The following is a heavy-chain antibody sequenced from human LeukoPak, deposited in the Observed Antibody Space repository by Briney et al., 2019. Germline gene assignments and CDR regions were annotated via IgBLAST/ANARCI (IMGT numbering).Heavy chain of an antibody. J-gene: IGHJ6*03. D-gene: IGHD6-19*01. Sequence: ASVKVSCTASGYTFTGYYMHWVRQAPGQGLEWMGWINPNSGGTNYAQKFQGRVTMTRDTSISTAYMELSRLRSDDTAVYYCARGEAVAGTNYYYYMDVWGKGTTVTVSS. CDR1: GYTFTGYY. CDR2: INPNSGGT. CDR3: ARGEAVAGTNYYYYMDV. V-gene: IGHV1-2*02.